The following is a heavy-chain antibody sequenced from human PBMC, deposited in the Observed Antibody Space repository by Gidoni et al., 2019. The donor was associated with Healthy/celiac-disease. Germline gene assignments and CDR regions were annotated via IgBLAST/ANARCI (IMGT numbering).Heavy chain of an antibody. Sequence: QVTLRESGPALVKPTQTLTLTCTFSGFSLSTSGMCVSWIRQPPGKALEWLALMDWDDDKYYSTSLKTRLTISKDTSKNQVVLTMTNMDPVDTATYYCAREIAAAGTKGRVYYFDYWGQGTLVTVSS. D-gene: IGHD6-13*01. V-gene: IGHV2-70*01. CDR3: AREIAAAGTKGRVYYFDY. CDR1: GFSLSTSGMC. CDR2: MDWDDDK. J-gene: IGHJ4*02.